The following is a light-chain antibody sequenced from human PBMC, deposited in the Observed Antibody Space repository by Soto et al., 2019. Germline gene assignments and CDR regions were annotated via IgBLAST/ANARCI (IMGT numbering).Light chain of an antibody. V-gene: IGKV1-9*01. CDR2: EAS. Sequence: DIQLTQSPSSLSASVGDRVTITCRVSQGISSYLNWYRQKPGKAPNLLIYEASILQRGVQSRFSGSISGTDFTLTISSLQAEDFATYYCQQTRSYPSTFGGGTKVDIK. J-gene: IGKJ4*01. CDR3: QQTRSYPST. CDR1: QGISSY.